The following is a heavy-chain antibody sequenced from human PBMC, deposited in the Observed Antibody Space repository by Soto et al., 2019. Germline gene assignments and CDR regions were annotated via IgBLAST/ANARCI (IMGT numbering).Heavy chain of an antibody. D-gene: IGHD3-10*01. CDR2: IYYSGST. J-gene: IGHJ5*02. CDR1: GGSISSGGYY. CDR3: ARAFVNWFDP. V-gene: IGHV4-31*03. Sequence: SETLSLTCTVSGGSISSGGYYWSWIRQHPGKGLEWIGYIYYSGSTYYNPSLKSRVTISVDTSKNQFSLKLSSVTAADTAVYYCARAFVNWFDPWGQGTLVTVSS.